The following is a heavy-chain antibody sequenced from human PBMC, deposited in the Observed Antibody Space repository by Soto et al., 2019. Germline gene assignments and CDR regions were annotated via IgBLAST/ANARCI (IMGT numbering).Heavy chain of an antibody. CDR1: GYTLNTYY. CDR3: ARGGHIAVVTASFDY. V-gene: IGHV1-46*02. J-gene: IGHJ4*02. Sequence: ASVKVSCKPSGYTLNTYYLHWVRHAPGQGLEWMGIIHPSGGGSTYAQKFLGRVTMTRDTSTSTVFMELSSLRSADTAVYYCARGGHIAVVTASFDYWGQGTLVTVSS. D-gene: IGHD2-21*02. CDR2: IHPSGGGS.